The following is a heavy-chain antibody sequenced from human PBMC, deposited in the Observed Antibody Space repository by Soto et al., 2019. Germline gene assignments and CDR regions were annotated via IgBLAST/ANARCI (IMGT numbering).Heavy chain of an antibody. Sequence: QVQLVESGGGVVQPGRSLRLSCAASGFTFSSYGMHWVRQAPGKGLEWVAVIWYDGSNKYYADSVKGRFTISRDNSKNTLYLQMNSLRAEDTAVYYCAREGGYCISTSCPDRYYYGMDVW. CDR1: GFTFSSYG. V-gene: IGHV3-33*01. J-gene: IGHJ6*01. D-gene: IGHD2-2*01. CDR2: IWYDGSNK. CDR3: AREGGYCISTSCPDRYYYGMDV.